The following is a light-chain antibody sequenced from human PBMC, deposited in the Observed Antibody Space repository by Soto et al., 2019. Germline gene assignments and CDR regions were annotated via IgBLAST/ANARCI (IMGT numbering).Light chain of an antibody. CDR2: DVN. CDR3: CSYTGTTSPWV. J-gene: IGLJ3*02. Sequence: QSVLTQPASVSGSPGESIIISCTGSSSDIGAYDYVSWYQHHPGRAPKVIIFDVNDRASGVSHRFSGSKSGNTASLTISGLQAEDEADYYCCSYTGTTSPWVFGGGTKLTVL. CDR1: SSDIGAYDY. V-gene: IGLV2-14*03.